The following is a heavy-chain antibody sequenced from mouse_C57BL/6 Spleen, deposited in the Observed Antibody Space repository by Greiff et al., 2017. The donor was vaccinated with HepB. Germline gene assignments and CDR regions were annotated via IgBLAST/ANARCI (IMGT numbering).Heavy chain of an antibody. CDR1: GYTFTSYW. CDR3: ARHITTVVAPFDV. J-gene: IGHJ2*01. Sequence: QVQLQQPGTELVKPGASVKLSCTASGYTFTSYWMHWVKQRPGQGLEWIGNINTSNGGTNYNEKFKSKATLTVDKSSSTAYMQLSSLTSEDSAVYYCARHITTVVAPFDVWGKGTTLTVSS. D-gene: IGHD1-1*01. V-gene: IGHV1-53*01. CDR2: INTSNGGT.